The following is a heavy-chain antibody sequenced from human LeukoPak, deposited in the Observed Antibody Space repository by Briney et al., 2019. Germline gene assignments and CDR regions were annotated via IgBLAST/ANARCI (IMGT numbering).Heavy chain of an antibody. J-gene: IGHJ3*02. D-gene: IGHD6-19*01. CDR3: ARLRPVAGYDAFDI. V-gene: IGHV4-59*08. CDR2: IYYSGST. Sequence: SETLSLTCSVSGGSISSYYWSWIRQPPGKGLEWIGYIYYSGSTNYNPSLKSRVTMSVDTSKNQFSLNLTSVTAADTAVYYCARLRPVAGYDAFDIWGHGTMVTVSS. CDR1: GGSISSYY.